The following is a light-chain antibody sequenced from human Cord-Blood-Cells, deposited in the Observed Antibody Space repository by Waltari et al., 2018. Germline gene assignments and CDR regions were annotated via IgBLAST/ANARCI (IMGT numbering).Light chain of an antibody. CDR1: QSISSW. J-gene: IGKJ2*01. CDR3: QQYNSYSPYT. Sequence: DIQMTQSPSTLSASVGDRVTITCRASQSISSWLAWYQQKPGKAPKPLIYDASSLESGVPSRFSDSGSGTEFTLTISSLQPDDFATYYCQQYNSYSPYTFGQGTKLEIK. CDR2: DAS. V-gene: IGKV1-5*01.